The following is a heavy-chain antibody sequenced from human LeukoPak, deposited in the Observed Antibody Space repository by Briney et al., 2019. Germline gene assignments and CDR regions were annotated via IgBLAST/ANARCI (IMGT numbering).Heavy chain of an antibody. CDR2: IKQDGSEK. CDR3: ARDLRYYDFEWFDP. Sequence: GGSLRLSCAASGFTFSSYWMSWVRQAPGKGLEWVANIKQDGSEKYYVDSVKGRFTTSRDNAKNSLYLQMNSLRAEDTAVYYCARDLRYYDFEWFDPWGQGTLVTVSS. CDR1: GFTFSSYW. J-gene: IGHJ5*02. V-gene: IGHV3-7*01. D-gene: IGHD3-3*01.